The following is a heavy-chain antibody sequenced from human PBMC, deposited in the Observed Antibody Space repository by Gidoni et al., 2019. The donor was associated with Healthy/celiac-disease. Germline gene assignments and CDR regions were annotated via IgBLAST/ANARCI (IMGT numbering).Heavy chain of an antibody. V-gene: IGHV4-34*01. Sequence: QVQLQQWGAGLLKPSETLSLTCPVYGGSFSGYYWSWIRQPPGKGLEWIGEINHSGSTNYNPSLKSRVTISVDTSKNQFSLKLSSVTAADTAVYYCARGKTYYFDYWGQGTLVTVSS. CDR2: INHSGST. CDR1: GGSFSGYY. CDR3: ARGKTYYFDY. J-gene: IGHJ4*02.